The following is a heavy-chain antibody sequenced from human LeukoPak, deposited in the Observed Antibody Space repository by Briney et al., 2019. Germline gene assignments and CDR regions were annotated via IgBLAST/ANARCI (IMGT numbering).Heavy chain of an antibody. CDR3: AKDPSGSVFVVVPAAIDY. D-gene: IGHD2-2*02. J-gene: IGHJ4*02. CDR1: GFTFSSYA. Sequence: GGSLRLSCAASGFTFSSYAMSWVRQAPGKGLEWVSAISGSGGSTYYADSVKGRFTISRDNSKNTLYLQMNSLRAEDTAVYYCAKDPSGSVFVVVPAAIDYWGQGTLVTVSS. CDR2: ISGSGGST. V-gene: IGHV3-23*01.